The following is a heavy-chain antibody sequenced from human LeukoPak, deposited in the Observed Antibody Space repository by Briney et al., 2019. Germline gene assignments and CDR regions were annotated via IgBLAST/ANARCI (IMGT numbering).Heavy chain of an antibody. CDR2: IWYDGSNK. CDR3: ARAAYSYGFDY. CDR1: GFTFSSYG. V-gene: IGHV3-33*01. J-gene: IGHJ4*02. D-gene: IGHD5-18*01. Sequence: GRSLRLSCAASGFTFSSYGMHWVRQTPGKGLEWVAVIWYDGSNKYYADSVKGRFTISRDNSKNTLYLQMNSLRAEDTAVYYCARAAYSYGFDYWGQGTLVTVSS.